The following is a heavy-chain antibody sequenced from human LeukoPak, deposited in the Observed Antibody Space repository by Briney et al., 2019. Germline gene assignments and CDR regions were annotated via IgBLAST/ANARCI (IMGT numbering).Heavy chain of an antibody. V-gene: IGHV4-4*02. CDR1: GGSISSSNW. CDR2: IYHSGST. CDR3: ARDKSHCSGGSCYYYGMDV. J-gene: IGHJ6*02. D-gene: IGHD2-15*01. Sequence: SGTLSLTCAVSGGSISSSNWWSWVRQPPGKGLEWIGEIYHSGSTNYNPSLKSRVTISVDTSKNQFSLKLSSVTAADTAVYYCARDKSHCSGGSCYYYGMDVWGQGTTVTVSS.